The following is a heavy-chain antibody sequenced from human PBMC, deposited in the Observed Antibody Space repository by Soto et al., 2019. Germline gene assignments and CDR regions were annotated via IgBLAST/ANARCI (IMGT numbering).Heavy chain of an antibody. CDR2: ISSSSSYI. J-gene: IGHJ5*02. CDR1: GFTFSSYS. Sequence: EVQLVESGGGLVKPGGSLRLSCAASGFTFSSYSMNWVRQAPGKGLEWVSSISSSSSYIYYADSVKGRFTISRDNHKNSLYMQMNSLRAEDTAVYYCARDVTSSTYYYLSPGGFDPWGQGNLVTVSS. CDR3: ARDVTSSTYYYLSPGGFDP. V-gene: IGHV3-21*01. D-gene: IGHD3-22*01.